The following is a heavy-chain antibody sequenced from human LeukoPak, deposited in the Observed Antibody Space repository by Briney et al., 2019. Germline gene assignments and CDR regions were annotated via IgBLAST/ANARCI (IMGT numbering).Heavy chain of an antibody. Sequence: ASVKASRKASGGTFSSYAISWVRQAPGQGLEWMGGIIPIFGTANYAQKFQGRVTITADESTSTAYMELSSLRSEDTAVYYCARYYYDSSGYHYFDYWGQGTLVTVSS. CDR3: ARYYYDSSGYHYFDY. CDR2: IIPIFGTA. D-gene: IGHD3-22*01. J-gene: IGHJ4*02. V-gene: IGHV1-69*13. CDR1: GGTFSSYA.